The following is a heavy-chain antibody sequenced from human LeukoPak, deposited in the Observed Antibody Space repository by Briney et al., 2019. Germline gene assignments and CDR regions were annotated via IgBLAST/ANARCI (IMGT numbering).Heavy chain of an antibody. J-gene: IGHJ4*02. CDR3: ARSWWFGEINDY. Sequence: GSSVKVSCKASGGTFSSYAISWVRQAPGQGLEWMGGIIPIFGTANYAQKFQGRVTITADESTSTAYMELSSLRSEDTAVYYCARSWWFGEINDYWGQGTLVTVSS. CDR1: GGTFSSYA. V-gene: IGHV1-69*01. D-gene: IGHD3-10*01. CDR2: IIPIFGTA.